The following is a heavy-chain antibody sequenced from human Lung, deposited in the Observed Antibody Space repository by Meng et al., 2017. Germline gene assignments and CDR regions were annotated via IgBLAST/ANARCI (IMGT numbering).Heavy chain of an antibody. CDR2: IIPILERA. V-gene: IGHV1-69*02. Sequence: QVQLVQSGAEVKKPGSSVKVACKASGVTVSRYSFSWVRQAPGQGLEWMGRIIPILERANYAQKFQGRVTITADISTTTAYMEMRSQRSEDTAVYYCASAMGNYVPATNEWTPSYFDYWGRGTLVTVSS. CDR1: GVTVSRYS. J-gene: IGHJ4*02. CDR3: ASAMGNYVPATNEWTPSYFDY. D-gene: IGHD3-16*01.